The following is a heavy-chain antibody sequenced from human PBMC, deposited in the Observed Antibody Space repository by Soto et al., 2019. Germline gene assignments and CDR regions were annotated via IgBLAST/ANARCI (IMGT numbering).Heavy chain of an antibody. CDR3: VKYTVTEDLGES. CDR2: VSRAGTYT. CDR1: GFTFSSYA. Sequence: EVQLLECGGDVVRPGRSLRLSCAASGFTFSSYAMGWVRQAPGKGLEWVAGVSRAGTYTFYADSVRGRFSISRDNSRDTVDLYMNALRGDDTAVYFCVKYTVTEDLGESWGQGTLVSVSS. J-gene: IGHJ5*02. V-gene: IGHV3-23*01. D-gene: IGHD3-16*01.